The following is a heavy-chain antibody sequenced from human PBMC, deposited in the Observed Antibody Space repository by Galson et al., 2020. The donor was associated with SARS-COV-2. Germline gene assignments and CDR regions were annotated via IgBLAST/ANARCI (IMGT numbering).Heavy chain of an antibody. V-gene: IGHV1-18*01. CDR3: ARETTGGGAFVAWAFDI. Sequence: ASVKVSCKASGYTVSSYGLSWVRQAPGQGHEWMGWISVDNGDTNNAQKPQGRVIITTETSTSTAYMELRSLRSDDTAVYYCARETTGGGAFVAWAFDIWGQGTMVTVSS. J-gene: IGHJ3*02. CDR1: GYTVSSYG. CDR2: ISVDNGDT. D-gene: IGHD4-17*01.